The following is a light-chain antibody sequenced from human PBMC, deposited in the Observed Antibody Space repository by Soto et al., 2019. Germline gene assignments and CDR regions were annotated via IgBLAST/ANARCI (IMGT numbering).Light chain of an antibody. CDR2: DAS. V-gene: IGKV1-5*01. CDR3: QQYNSYPWT. CDR1: QSISSW. Sequence: DIQMTQSPSTLSASVGDRVTITCRASQSISSWLDWYQQKPGKAPTLLIYDASSLESGVPSRFSGSGSGTEFTITISSLQPDDFANYYCQQYNSYPWTFGQGTKVEIK. J-gene: IGKJ1*01.